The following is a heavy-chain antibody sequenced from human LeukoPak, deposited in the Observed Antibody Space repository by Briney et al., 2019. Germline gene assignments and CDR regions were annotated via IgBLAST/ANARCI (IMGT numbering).Heavy chain of an antibody. J-gene: IGHJ4*02. CDR3: AKDQAHSASGSPIEY. Sequence: PGGSLRLSCAASGFTFSNYAMTWVRQAPGKGLEWVSSINYGGGTYSTDSLKGRFTISRDNSKNTLYLQMNSLRAEDTAVYYCAKDQAHSASGSPIEYWGQGTLVTVSS. CDR2: INYGGGT. V-gene: IGHV3-23*01. D-gene: IGHD3-10*01. CDR1: GFTFSNYA.